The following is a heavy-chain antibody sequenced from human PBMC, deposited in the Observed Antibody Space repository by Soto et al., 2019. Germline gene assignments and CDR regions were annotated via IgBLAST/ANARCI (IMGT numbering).Heavy chain of an antibody. J-gene: IGHJ4*02. V-gene: IGHV1-46*03. CDR3: ARSLMEGDY. CDR1: GYTFTSSY. Sequence: QVQLIQSGAEVKKPGASVKVSCKASGYTFTSSYSHWVRQAPGQGLEWMAIINPNGGSTNYAQKFQGRVTMTRDTSTRTVYMELSSLTSEDTAVYYCARSLMEGDYWGQGTLVTVSS. D-gene: IGHD3-10*01. CDR2: INPNGGST.